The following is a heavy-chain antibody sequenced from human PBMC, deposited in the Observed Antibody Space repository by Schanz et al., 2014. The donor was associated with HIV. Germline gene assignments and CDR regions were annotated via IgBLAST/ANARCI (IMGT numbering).Heavy chain of an antibody. V-gene: IGHV1-69*01. CDR2: IIPIFGTT. D-gene: IGHD2-21*02. J-gene: IGHJ4*02. CDR1: GGTFSSYA. CDR3: ARSRYGDHPYYFDL. Sequence: QVQLVQSGAEVKKPGSSVKVSCKASGGTFSSYAISWVRQAPGQGLEWMGGIIPIFGTTNYAQNFQGRVTITAEESTSTVFMELSRLTSEDTAVYYCARSRYGDHPYYFDLWGQGTPVAVS.